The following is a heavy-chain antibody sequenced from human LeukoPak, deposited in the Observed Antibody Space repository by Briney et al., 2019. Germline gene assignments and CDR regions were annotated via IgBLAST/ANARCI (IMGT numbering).Heavy chain of an antibody. J-gene: IGHJ4*02. CDR2: ISSSSSHI. CDR1: GFTFSSYS. Sequence: GGSLRLSCAASGFTFSSYSMNWVRQAPGKGLEWVSSISSSSSHIYYADSVKGRFTISRDNAKSSLYLQMNSLRAEDTAVYYCARGAVAGTFFDYWGQGTLVTVSS. V-gene: IGHV3-21*01. D-gene: IGHD6-19*01. CDR3: ARGAVAGTFFDY.